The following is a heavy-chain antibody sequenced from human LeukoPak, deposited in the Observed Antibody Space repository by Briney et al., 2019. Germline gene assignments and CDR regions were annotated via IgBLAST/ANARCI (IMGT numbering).Heavy chain of an antibody. Sequence: SETLSLTCTVSGGSISSYYWSWIRQPPGKRLEWIGYIYYSGNTNYNPSLKSRVTISVDTSKNQFSLKLSSVTAADTAVYYCARGLMMAVAGRGEFHYWGQGTLVTVSS. D-gene: IGHD6-13*01. CDR2: IYYSGNT. V-gene: IGHV4-59*01. J-gene: IGHJ4*02. CDR3: ARGLMMAVAGRGEFHY. CDR1: GGSISSYY.